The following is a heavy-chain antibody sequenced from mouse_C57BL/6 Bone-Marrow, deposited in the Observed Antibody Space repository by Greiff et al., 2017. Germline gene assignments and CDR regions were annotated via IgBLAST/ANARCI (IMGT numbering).Heavy chain of an antibody. V-gene: IGHV1-81*01. Sequence: QLKESGAELARPGASVKLSCKASGYTFTSYGISWVKQRTGQGLEWIGEIYPRSGNTYYNEKFKGKATLTADKSSSTAYMELRSLTSEDSAVYFCARPTPYAMDYWGQGTSVTVSS. J-gene: IGHJ4*01. CDR2: IYPRSGNT. CDR1: GYTFTSYG. CDR3: ARPTPYAMDY.